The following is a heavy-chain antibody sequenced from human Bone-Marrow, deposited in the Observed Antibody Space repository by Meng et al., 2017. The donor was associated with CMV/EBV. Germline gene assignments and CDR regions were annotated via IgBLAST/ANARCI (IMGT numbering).Heavy chain of an antibody. D-gene: IGHD6-6*01. CDR2: ISSSSTI. Sequence: GESLKISCAASGFTFSDYYMNWVRQAPGKGLEWVSSISSSSTIYYADSVKGRFTISRDNAKNSLYLQMNSLRAEDTAVYYCAKESLAARHYYYGMDVWGQGTTVTVSS. CDR1: GFTFSDYY. J-gene: IGHJ6*02. V-gene: IGHV3-69-1*01. CDR3: AKESLAARHYYYGMDV.